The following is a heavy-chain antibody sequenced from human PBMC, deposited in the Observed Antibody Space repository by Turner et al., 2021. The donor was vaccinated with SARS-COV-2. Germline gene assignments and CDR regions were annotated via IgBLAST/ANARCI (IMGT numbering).Heavy chain of an antibody. CDR2: ISSSSSTI. CDR1: GFNFSSYA. V-gene: IGHV3-48*01. CDR3: ARVDGMDV. Sequence: EVQLVASVGGLVPTGGSLRLSCAASGFNFSSYAMNWVRQAPGKGLEWVSYISSSSSTIYYADSVKGRFTISRDNAKNALYRQMNSLRAEDTAVYYCARVDGMDVWGQGTTVTVSS. J-gene: IGHJ6*02.